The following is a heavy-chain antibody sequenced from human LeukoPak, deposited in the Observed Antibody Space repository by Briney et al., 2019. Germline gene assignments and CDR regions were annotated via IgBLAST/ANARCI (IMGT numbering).Heavy chain of an antibody. V-gene: IGHV4-39*01. CDR1: GGSISSSSYY. Sequence: SETLSLTCTVSGGSISSSSYYWGWIRQPPGEGLEWIGSIYYSGSTYYNPSLKSRVTISVDTSKNQFSLKLSSVTAADTAVYYCARQRGGGGIVVVPAAISLDYWGQGTLVTVSS. J-gene: IGHJ4*02. CDR3: ARQRGGGGIVVVPAAISLDY. CDR2: IYYSGST. D-gene: IGHD2-2*02.